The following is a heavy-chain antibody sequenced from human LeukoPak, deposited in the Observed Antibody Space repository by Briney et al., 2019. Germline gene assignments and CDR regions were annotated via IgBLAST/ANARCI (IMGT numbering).Heavy chain of an antibody. CDR1: GGSISSGDYF. V-gene: IGHV4-39*01. CDR2: TFYGAGTFYTSSLKNGNT. CDR3: ARHLDRGHTAELAFHI. J-gene: IGHJ3*02. D-gene: IGHD2-2*03. Sequence: SETLSLTCSVCGGSISSGDYFWRWIRQPPGKGLEWIASTFYGAGTFYTSSLKNGNTYYNPSLKSRATISMDTSLNQFSLELISVTAAHTGAYYCARHLDRGHTAELAFHILGQGTMVTISS.